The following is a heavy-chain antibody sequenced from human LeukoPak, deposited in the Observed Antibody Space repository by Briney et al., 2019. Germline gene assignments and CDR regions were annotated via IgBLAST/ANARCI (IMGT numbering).Heavy chain of an antibody. V-gene: IGHV3-30*02. CDR1: GFTFSSYG. CDR3: AKVTAGTGAQYYYYYMDV. Sequence: GGSLRLSCAASGFTFSSYGMHWVRQAPGKGLEWVAFIRYDGSNKYYADSVKGRFTTSRDNSKNTLYLQMNSLRAEDTAVYYCAKVTAGTGAQYYYYYMDVWGKGTTVTVSS. D-gene: IGHD6-13*01. J-gene: IGHJ6*03. CDR2: IRYDGSNK.